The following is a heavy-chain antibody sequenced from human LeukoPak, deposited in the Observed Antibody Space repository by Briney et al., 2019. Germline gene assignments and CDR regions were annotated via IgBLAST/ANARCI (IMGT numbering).Heavy chain of an antibody. J-gene: IGHJ4*02. CDR3: ARGSKDRYPDY. CDR2: ISYDGSNK. V-gene: IGHV3-30*03. Sequence: GRSLRLSCAASGFTFSSYGLHWVRQAPGKGLEWVAVISYDGSNKYYAASVKGRFTISRDNSKNTLYLQMNSLRAEDTAVYYCARGSKDRYPDYWGQGTLVTVSS. CDR1: GFTFSSYG. D-gene: IGHD2-15*01.